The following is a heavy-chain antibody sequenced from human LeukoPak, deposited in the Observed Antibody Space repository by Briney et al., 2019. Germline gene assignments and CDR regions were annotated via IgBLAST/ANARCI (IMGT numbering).Heavy chain of an antibody. CDR3: AKWGDYDVLTGYNVPDY. Sequence: GGSLRLSCAAPGFTFSNYAMSWVRQAPGKGLEWVSAILGSGGSTYYADSVKGRFTVSRDNSKSTLYLQMNSLRAEDTALYYCAKWGDYDVLTGYNVPDYWGQGTLVTVSS. CDR2: ILGSGGST. CDR1: GFTFSNYA. V-gene: IGHV3-23*01. D-gene: IGHD3-9*01. J-gene: IGHJ4*02.